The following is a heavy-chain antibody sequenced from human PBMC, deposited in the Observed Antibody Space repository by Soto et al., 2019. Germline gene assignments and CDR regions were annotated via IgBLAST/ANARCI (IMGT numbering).Heavy chain of an antibody. J-gene: IGHJ6*01. CDR1: SGPSKSHN. Sequence: QVQVQQSGPGLVKPSETLSLTCTVSSGPSKSHNWGWIRQPPGRGLEWIGYVYDTWSTSYNPSLTSRVTVSADTSTNRISLTLRFVPAADTAVYYCVRQGIGFLHGLVDVWGQGTTVIVSS. CDR3: VRQGIGFLHGLVDV. CDR2: VYDTWST. D-gene: IGHD3-10*01. V-gene: IGHV4-59*08.